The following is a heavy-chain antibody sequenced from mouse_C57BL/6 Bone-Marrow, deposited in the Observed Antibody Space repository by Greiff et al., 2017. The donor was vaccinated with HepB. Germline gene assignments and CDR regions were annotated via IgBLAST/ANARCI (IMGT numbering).Heavy chain of an antibody. CDR1: GYTFTDYE. Sequence: QVQLQQSGAELVRPGASVTLSCKASGYTFTDYEMHWVKQTPVHGLEWIGAIDPETGGTAYNQKFKGKAILTADKSSSTAYMELRSLTSEDSAVYYCTRCDYDRIMDYWGQGTSVTVS. CDR2: IDPETGGT. D-gene: IGHD2-4*01. CDR3: TRCDYDRIMDY. J-gene: IGHJ4*01. V-gene: IGHV1-15*01.